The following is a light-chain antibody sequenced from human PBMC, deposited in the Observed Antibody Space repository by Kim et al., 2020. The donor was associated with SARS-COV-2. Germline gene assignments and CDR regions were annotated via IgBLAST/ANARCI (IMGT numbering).Light chain of an antibody. Sequence: EIVLTQSPATLSLFPGEGATLSCRASQSVSSYLAWYQQKPGQAPRLLIYDASKRASDIPARFSGSGSGTDFTLTISSLEPEDLAVYYCQQGSNWPRTFGQGTRLEIK. CDR2: DAS. CDR3: QQGSNWPRT. V-gene: IGKV3-11*01. J-gene: IGKJ5*01. CDR1: QSVSSY.